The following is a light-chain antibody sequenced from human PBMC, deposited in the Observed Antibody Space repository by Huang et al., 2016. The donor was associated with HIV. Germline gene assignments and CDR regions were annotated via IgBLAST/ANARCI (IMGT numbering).Light chain of an antibody. V-gene: IGKV3-15*01. CDR3: QQYNNWPPKIT. CDR1: QSVSSN. Sequence: EIVMTQSPATLSVSPGERATLSFRASQSVSSNLAWYQQKPGQAPRLLIYGASTRATGIPAMFSGSGSGTEFTLTISSLQSEDFAVYYCQQYNNWPPKITFGQGTRLEIK. CDR2: GAS. J-gene: IGKJ5*01.